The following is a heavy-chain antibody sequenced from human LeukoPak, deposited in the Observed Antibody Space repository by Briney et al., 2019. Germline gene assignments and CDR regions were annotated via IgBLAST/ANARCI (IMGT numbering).Heavy chain of an antibody. CDR3: ARDSTPTTTDY. CDR2: IYSGDST. Sequence: GGSLRLSCAASGFTVSSNYMTWVRQAPGKGLEWVSVIYSGDSTYYADSVKGRFTISRDSSKNTLYLQMNGLRAEDTAGYYCARDSTPTTTDYWGQGALVTVSS. V-gene: IGHV3-53*01. CDR1: GFTVSSNY. D-gene: IGHD4-17*01. J-gene: IGHJ4*02.